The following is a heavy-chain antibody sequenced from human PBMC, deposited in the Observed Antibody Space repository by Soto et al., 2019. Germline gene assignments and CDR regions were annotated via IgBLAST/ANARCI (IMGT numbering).Heavy chain of an antibody. CDR3: ARVGDGYCSGGSCYEGYYYYGMDV. Sequence: SETLSLTCTVSGGSISSGGYYWSWIRQHPGKGLEWIGYIYYSGSTYCNPSLKSRVTISVDTSKNQFSLKLSSVTAADTAVYYCARVGDGYCSGGSCYEGYYYYGMDVWGQGTTVTVSS. V-gene: IGHV4-31*03. CDR1: GGSISSGGYY. J-gene: IGHJ6*02. CDR2: IYYSGST. D-gene: IGHD2-15*01.